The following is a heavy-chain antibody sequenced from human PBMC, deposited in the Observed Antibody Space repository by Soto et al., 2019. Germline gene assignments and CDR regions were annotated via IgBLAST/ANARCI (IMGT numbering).Heavy chain of an antibody. V-gene: IGHV1-69*13. Sequence: SVKVSCKASGGTFSSYAISWVRQAPGQGLEWMGEIIPIFGTANYAQKFQGRVTITADESTSTAYMELSSLRSEDTAVYYCARDIGNSSSWLYFDYGGQGTLVTVPQ. D-gene: IGHD6-13*01. CDR2: IIPIFGTA. J-gene: IGHJ4*02. CDR1: GGTFSSYA. CDR3: ARDIGNSSSWLYFDY.